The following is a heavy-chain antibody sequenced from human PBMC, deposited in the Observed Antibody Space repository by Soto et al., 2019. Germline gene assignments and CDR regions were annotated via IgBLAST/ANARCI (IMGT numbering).Heavy chain of an antibody. V-gene: IGHV3-9*01. Sequence: EVQLVESGGGLVQPGRSLRLSCAASGFTFDAYAMHWVRQVPGKGLEWVSGINWNSGSIGYADSVKGRFAISRDNAKNSLHLQMNSLRAEDTAFYYCVKDESINWYSGHFRHWGQCTLVTVSS. CDR2: INWNSGSI. CDR3: VKDESINWYSGHFRH. J-gene: IGHJ1*01. D-gene: IGHD6-13*01. CDR1: GFTFDAYA.